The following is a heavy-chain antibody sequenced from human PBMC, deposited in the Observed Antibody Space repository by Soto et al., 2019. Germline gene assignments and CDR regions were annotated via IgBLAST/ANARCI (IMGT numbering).Heavy chain of an antibody. V-gene: IGHV1-69*13. CDR2: IIPIFGTA. CDR3: AIIKNPGAFDI. J-gene: IGHJ3*02. CDR1: GGTFSSYA. Sequence: ASVKVSCKASGGTFSSYAISWVRQAPGQGLEWMGGIIPIFGTANYAQKFQGRVTITADESTSTAYMELSSLRSEDTAVYYCAIIKNPGAFDIWGQGTMVTVSS.